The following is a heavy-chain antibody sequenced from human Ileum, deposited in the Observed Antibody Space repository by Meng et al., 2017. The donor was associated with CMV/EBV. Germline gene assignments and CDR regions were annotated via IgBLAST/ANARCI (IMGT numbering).Heavy chain of an antibody. Sequence: SETLSLTCAVSGDSITTHHHWSWVRQPPGKGLEWIGEISHGGRTKYNPSLQSRVTISVDKTKNYFSLELTSVTAADTGVYFCARSPGYWSLDYWGQGTLVTVSS. V-gene: IGHV4-4*02. CDR2: ISHGGRT. CDR1: GDSITTHHH. J-gene: IGHJ4*02. CDR3: ARSPGYWSLDY. D-gene: IGHD2-8*02.